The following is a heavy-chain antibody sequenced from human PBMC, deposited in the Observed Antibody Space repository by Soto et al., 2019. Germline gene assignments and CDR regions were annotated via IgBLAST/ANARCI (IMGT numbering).Heavy chain of an antibody. J-gene: IGHJ4*02. CDR3: ARGAGGNFYFDY. CDR1: GGSINRGGYY. CDR2: VYYSGST. Sequence: QVQLQESGPGLGKPSQTLSLTCTVSGGSINRGGYYWTWIRQHPGKGLEWIGSVYYSGSTNYNPSLKSRVTISVDTSKKQFSLKLSSVSAADTAVYYCARGAGGNFYFDYWGQGTLVTVSS. D-gene: IGHD2-21*02. V-gene: IGHV4-31*03.